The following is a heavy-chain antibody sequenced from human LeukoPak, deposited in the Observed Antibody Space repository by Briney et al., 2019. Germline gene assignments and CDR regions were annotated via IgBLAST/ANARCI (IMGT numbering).Heavy chain of an antibody. J-gene: IGHJ6*03. CDR3: ASSGVPAAKESYMDV. CDR2: ISYDGSNK. V-gene: IGHV3-30*01. D-gene: IGHD2-2*01. CDR1: GFTFSSYA. Sequence: QPGGSLRLSCAASGFTFSSYAMHWVRQAPGKGLEWVAVISYDGSNKYYADSVKGRFTISRDNSKNTLYLQMNSLRAEGTAVYYCASSGVPAAKESYMDVWGKGTTVTVSS.